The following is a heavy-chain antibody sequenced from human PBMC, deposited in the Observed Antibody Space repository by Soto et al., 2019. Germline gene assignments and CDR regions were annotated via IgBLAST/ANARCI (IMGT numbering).Heavy chain of an antibody. CDR1: GFTFSSYT. Sequence: GGSLRLSCAASGFTFSSYTMNWVRQAPGKGLEWVSSISSSSRKIYYVDSVKGRFTISRDNAKNSLYLQMNSLRAEDTAVYYCARDGGTTFDYWGQGTLVTVSS. V-gene: IGHV3-21*01. CDR3: ARDGGTTFDY. J-gene: IGHJ4*02. CDR2: ISSSSRKI. D-gene: IGHD4-4*01.